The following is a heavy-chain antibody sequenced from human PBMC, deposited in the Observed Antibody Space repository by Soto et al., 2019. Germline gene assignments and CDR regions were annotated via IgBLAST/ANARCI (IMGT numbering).Heavy chain of an antibody. J-gene: IGHJ6*04. CDR1: GSSATAYY. Sequence: SETLSLTCALSGSSATAYYWTWIRQPPGEGLEWIGEINNRGNTNYNPSLKSRVTISLDTSKTQFSLKVESVTAADTAVYYCLLVTYSGMDVWGKGTTVT. D-gene: IGHD5-18*01. V-gene: IGHV4-34*01. CDR2: INNRGNT. CDR3: LLVTYSGMDV.